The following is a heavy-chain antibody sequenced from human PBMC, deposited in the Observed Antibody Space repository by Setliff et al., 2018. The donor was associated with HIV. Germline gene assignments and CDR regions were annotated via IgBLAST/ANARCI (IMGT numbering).Heavy chain of an antibody. CDR2: ISSSSSYI. Sequence: GESLRLSCAASGFTFSSYSMNWVRQAPGKGLEWVSSISSSSSYIYYADAVKGRFTISRDNSRNTVFLQMNNLRTEDTAVYYCARGRLAGNNLWNGYDGLDPWGQGTLVTVS. V-gene: IGHV3-21*01. D-gene: IGHD3-3*01. CDR3: ARGRLAGNNLWNGYDGLDP. J-gene: IGHJ5*02. CDR1: GFTFSSYS.